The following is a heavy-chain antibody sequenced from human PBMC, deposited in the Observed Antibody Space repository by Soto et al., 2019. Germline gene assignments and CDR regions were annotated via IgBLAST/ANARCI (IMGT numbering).Heavy chain of an antibody. Sequence: GGSLRLSCAASGFTFSNAWMSWVRQAPGKGLEWVGRIKSKTDGGTTDYAAPVKGRFTISRDDSKNTLYLQMNSLKTEDTAVHYCTTAGLWLEAFDIWGQGTMVTVSS. D-gene: IGHD2-21*01. CDR1: GFTFSNAW. J-gene: IGHJ3*02. V-gene: IGHV3-15*01. CDR3: TTAGLWLEAFDI. CDR2: IKSKTDGGTT.